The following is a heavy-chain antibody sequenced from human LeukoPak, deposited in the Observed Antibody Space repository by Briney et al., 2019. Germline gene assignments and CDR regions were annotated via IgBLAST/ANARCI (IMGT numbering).Heavy chain of an antibody. CDR3: ARVVYSSQDY. D-gene: IGHD6-13*01. Sequence: AGGSLRLSCAASGFTFSSYSMNWVRQAPGKGLEWVSSISSSSSCIYYADSVKGRFTISRDNAKNSLYLQMNSLRAEDTAVYYCARVVYSSQDYWGQGTLVTVSS. V-gene: IGHV3-21*01. J-gene: IGHJ4*02. CDR2: ISSSSSCI. CDR1: GFTFSSYS.